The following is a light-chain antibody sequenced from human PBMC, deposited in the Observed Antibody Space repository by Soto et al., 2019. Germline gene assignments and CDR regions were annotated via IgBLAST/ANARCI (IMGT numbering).Light chain of an antibody. J-gene: IGLJ3*02. CDR1: TSNIGINA. Sequence: QSVLTQPPSAAGTPRQRGTMSCSGSTSNIGINAVNWYRQLPGTSPKLLFYSNNHRPSGVPYRFSGSKSGTSDSLAVRGLQSEDEATSYCAAWDDSLNGPLFGGGTKLAVL. CDR2: SNN. V-gene: IGLV1-44*01. CDR3: AAWDDSLNGPL.